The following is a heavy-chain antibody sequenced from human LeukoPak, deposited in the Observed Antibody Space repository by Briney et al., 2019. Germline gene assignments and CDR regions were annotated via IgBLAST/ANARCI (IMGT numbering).Heavy chain of an antibody. D-gene: IGHD7-27*01. CDR3: ARTMWGFDY. CDR1: GFAFSSYE. CDR2: ISSSGSII. Sequence: GGSLRLSCASSGFAFSSYEMNWVRQAPGKGLEWVSYISSSGSIIYYADSVKGRFTISRDNAKNSLFLQMNSLRVEDTAAYYCARTMWGFDYWGQGTLVTVSS. J-gene: IGHJ4*02. V-gene: IGHV3-48*03.